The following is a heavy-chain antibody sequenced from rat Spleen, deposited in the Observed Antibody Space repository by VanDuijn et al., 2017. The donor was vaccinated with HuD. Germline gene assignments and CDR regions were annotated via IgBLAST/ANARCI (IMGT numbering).Heavy chain of an antibody. J-gene: IGHJ3*01. Sequence: EVQLVESGGGLVQPGSSLKVSCVASGFTFSNYVMHWFRQAPENGMEWLAYINTDSTDTHYAETVKGRFTIFRDNAKNTVDMQLNSLRSEDTAMYFCATYSDYATSPFAYWGRGALVTVSS. D-gene: IGHD1-6*01. CDR1: GFTFSNYV. V-gene: IGHV5-43*01. CDR2: INTDSTDT. CDR3: ATYSDYATSPFAY.